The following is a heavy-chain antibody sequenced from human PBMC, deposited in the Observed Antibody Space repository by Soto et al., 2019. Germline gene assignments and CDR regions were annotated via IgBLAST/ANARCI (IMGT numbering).Heavy chain of an antibody. CDR3: ARSDSSGWYSDAFDI. J-gene: IGHJ3*02. Sequence: QVQLVQSGAEVKKPGASVKVSCKASGYTFTSYGISWVRQAPGQGLEWMGWISAYNGNTNYAQKLQGRVTMTTDTSTSTDYMELRSLRTDDTAVYSCARSDSSGWYSDAFDIWGKGTMVTFAS. V-gene: IGHV1-18*01. CDR1: GYTFTSYG. D-gene: IGHD6-19*01. CDR2: ISAYNGNT.